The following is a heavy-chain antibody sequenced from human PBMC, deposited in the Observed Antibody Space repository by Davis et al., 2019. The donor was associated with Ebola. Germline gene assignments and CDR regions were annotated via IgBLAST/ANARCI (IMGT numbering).Heavy chain of an antibody. D-gene: IGHD2-8*01. CDR2: ISNDGTNK. J-gene: IGHJ6*04. CDR1: EFTFSNYD. CDR3: ARDSYCTNGVCQDGMDV. Sequence: GESLKISCAASEFTFSNYDMHWVRQAPGKGLEWVALISNDGTNKYYADSVKGRFTISRDNSKNTLYLQMNSLRDEDTAVYYCARDSYCTNGVCQDGMDVWGKGTTVTVSS. V-gene: IGHV3-30*03.